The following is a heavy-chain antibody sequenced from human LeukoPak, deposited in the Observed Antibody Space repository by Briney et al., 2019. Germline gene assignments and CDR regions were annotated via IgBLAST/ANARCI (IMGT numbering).Heavy chain of an antibody. CDR2: ISGDGSSK. J-gene: IGHJ4*02. Sequence: HPGGSLRLSCAASGFTFSSDWMHWVRQAPGKGLVWVSRISGDGSSKTYADSVKGRFTISRDNAKNTLYLQMNSLRAEDTAVYYCARVNYGGNFDYWGQGTLVTVSS. CDR3: ARVNYGGNFDY. CDR1: GFTFSSDW. V-gene: IGHV3-74*01. D-gene: IGHD4-23*01.